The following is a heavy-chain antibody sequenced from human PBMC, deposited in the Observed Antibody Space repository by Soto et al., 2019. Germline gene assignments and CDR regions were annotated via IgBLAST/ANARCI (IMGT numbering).Heavy chain of an antibody. J-gene: IGHJ3*02. CDR3: ARFNYDFWSGPPDS. Sequence: PGGSLRLSCAASGFTFSDYYMSWIRQAPGKGLEWVSYISSSGSTIYYADSVKGRFTISRDNAKNSLYLQMNSLRAEDTAVYYCARFNYDFWSGPPDSWGQGTMVTVSS. CDR1: GFTFSDYY. V-gene: IGHV3-11*01. CDR2: ISSSGSTI. D-gene: IGHD3-3*01.